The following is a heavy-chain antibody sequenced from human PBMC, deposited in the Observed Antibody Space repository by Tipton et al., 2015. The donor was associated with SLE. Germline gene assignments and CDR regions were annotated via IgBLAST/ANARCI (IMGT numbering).Heavy chain of an antibody. V-gene: IGHV4-39*07. CDR2: IYYSGST. Sequence: TLSLTCTVSGGSISSSSYYWGWIRQPPGKGLEWIGSIYYSGSTNYNPSLKSRVTISVDTSKNQFSLKLSSVTAADTAVYYCAREGVLGRQGFDYWGQGTLVTVSS. CDR1: GGSISSSSYY. J-gene: IGHJ4*02. D-gene: IGHD2-8*02. CDR3: AREGVLGRQGFDY.